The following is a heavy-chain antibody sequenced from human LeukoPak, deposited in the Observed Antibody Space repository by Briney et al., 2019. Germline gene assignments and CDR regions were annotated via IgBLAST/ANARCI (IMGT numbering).Heavy chain of an antibody. V-gene: IGHV3-48*01. CDR2: ISSSSGTI. Sequence: PGGSLRLSCAASGFTFSSYSMLWVRQAPGKGLEWVSYISSSSGTIYYADSVKGRFTISRDNAKNSLYLQMNTLRAEDTAVYYCARDRHKYNYDSGGYPPYWGQGTLVTVSS. CDR1: GFTFSSYS. D-gene: IGHD3-22*01. J-gene: IGHJ4*02. CDR3: ARDRHKYNYDSGGYPPY.